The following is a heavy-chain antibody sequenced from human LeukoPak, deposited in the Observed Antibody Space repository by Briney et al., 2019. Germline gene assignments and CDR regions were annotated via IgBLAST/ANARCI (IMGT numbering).Heavy chain of an antibody. CDR2: GHYSGST. CDR1: GGSIRSSSYY. J-gene: IGHJ5*02. D-gene: IGHD5-12*01. V-gene: IGHV4-39*02. Sequence: SETLSLTCSVSGGSIRSSSYYWAWIRQPPGKGLEWIATGHYSGSTSYNPSLKSRLTLSIDTSKNLFSLQVTSVTAADTAMYYCVRGQGAFGGYEWANWFDPWGQGTLVTVSS. CDR3: VRGQGAFGGYEWANWFDP.